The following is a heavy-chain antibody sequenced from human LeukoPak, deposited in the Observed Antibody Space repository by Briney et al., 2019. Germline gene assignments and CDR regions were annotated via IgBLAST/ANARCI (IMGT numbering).Heavy chain of an antibody. CDR1: GFTFSSYA. V-gene: IGHV3-30*04. D-gene: IGHD5-12*01. CDR3: ARDYGYGSIDY. CDR2: ISYDGSNK. Sequence: GRSLRLSCAASGFTFSSYAMHWVRQAPGKGLEWVAVISYDGSNKYYADSVKGRFTISRDNSKNTLYLQMNSLRAEDTAVYYCARDYGYGSIDYWGQGTLVTVSS. J-gene: IGHJ4*02.